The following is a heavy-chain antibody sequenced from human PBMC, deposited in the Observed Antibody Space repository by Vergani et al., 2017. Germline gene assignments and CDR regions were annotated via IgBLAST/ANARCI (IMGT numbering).Heavy chain of an antibody. D-gene: IGHD3-10*01. CDR2: IYYSGST. J-gene: IGHJ4*02. V-gene: IGHV4-30-4*01. CDR3: ARGRCYYGAGSV. Sequence: QVQLQESGPGLVKPSQTLSLNCPVSGGSISSGDYYWNWIRQPPGKGLEWIGYIYYSGSTYYNPSLKSRVTISVDTDKNQFSLQLSSVTDAYTAVYYCARGRCYYGAGSVWGQGTLVTGSS. CDR1: GGSISSGDYY.